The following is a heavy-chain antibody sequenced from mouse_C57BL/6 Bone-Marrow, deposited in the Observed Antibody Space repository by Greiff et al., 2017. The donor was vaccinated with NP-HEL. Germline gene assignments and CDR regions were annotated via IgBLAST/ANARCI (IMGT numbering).Heavy chain of an antibody. V-gene: IGHV3-6*01. Sequence: DVQLQESGPGLVKPSQSLSLTCSVTGYSITSGYYWNWIRQFPGNKLEWMGYISYDGSNNYNPSLKNRISITRDTSKNQFFLKLNSVTTEDTATYYCAGNGGFFAYWGQGTLVTVSA. CDR1: GYSITSGYY. CDR2: ISYDGSN. CDR3: AGNGGFFAY. J-gene: IGHJ3*01.